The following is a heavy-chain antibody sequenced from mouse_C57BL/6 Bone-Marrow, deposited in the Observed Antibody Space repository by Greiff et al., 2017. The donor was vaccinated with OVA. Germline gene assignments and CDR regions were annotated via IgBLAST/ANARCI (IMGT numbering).Heavy chain of an antibody. V-gene: IGHV1-82*01. J-gene: IGHJ3*01. D-gene: IGHD2-1*01. Sequence: VQLQQSGPELVKPGASVKISCKASGYAFSSSWMNWVKQRPGKGLEWIGRIYPGDGDTNYNGKFKGKATLNADKSSSTAYMQLSSLPSEDSAVYFCAREFYYGNPAWFAYWGQGTLVTVSA. CDR3: AREFYYGNPAWFAY. CDR2: IYPGDGDT. CDR1: GYAFSSSW.